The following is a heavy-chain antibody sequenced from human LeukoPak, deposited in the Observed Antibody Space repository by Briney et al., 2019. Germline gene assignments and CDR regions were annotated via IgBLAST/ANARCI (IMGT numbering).Heavy chain of an antibody. D-gene: IGHD6-6*01. V-gene: IGHV4-59*08. CDR2: IYYSGST. CDR1: GGSISSYY. Sequence: PSETLSLTCTVSGGSISSYYWSWIRQPPGKGMEWIGYIYYSGSTNYNPSLRSRVTISINMSKNQFSLILGSVTATDTAVYYCVRHGSSSSSDYFDYWAQGTLVTVSS. J-gene: IGHJ4*02. CDR3: VRHGSSSSSDYFDY.